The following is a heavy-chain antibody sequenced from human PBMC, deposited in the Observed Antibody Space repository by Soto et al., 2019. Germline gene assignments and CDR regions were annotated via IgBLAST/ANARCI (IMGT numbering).Heavy chain of an antibody. V-gene: IGHV1-18*01. Sequence: ASVKVSCKASGYTFTSYGISWVRQAPGQGLEWMGWISAYNGNTNYAQKLQGRVTMTTDTSTSTAYMELRSLRSDDTAVYYCASSWDPESRYYYYYMDVWGKGTTVTVSS. D-gene: IGHD2-15*01. CDR1: GYTFTSYG. J-gene: IGHJ6*03. CDR2: ISAYNGNT. CDR3: ASSWDPESRYYYYYMDV.